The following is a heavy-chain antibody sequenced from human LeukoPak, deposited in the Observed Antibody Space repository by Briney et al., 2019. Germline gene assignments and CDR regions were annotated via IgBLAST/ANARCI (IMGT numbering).Heavy chain of an antibody. J-gene: IGHJ4*02. Sequence: GSSVKVSCKASGGTFSSYAISWVRQAPGQGLEWMGRIIPILGIANYAQKFQGRVTITADKSTSTAYMELSSLRSEDTAVYYCARSSCGGDCYYPRHDYFDYWGQGTLVTVSS. CDR2: IIPILGIA. D-gene: IGHD2-21*02. V-gene: IGHV1-69*04. CDR3: ARSSCGGDCYYPRHDYFDY. CDR1: GGTFSSYA.